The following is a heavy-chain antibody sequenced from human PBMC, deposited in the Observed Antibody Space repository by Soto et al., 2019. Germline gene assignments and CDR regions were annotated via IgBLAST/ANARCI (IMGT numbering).Heavy chain of an antibody. J-gene: IGHJ4*02. Sequence: LSLTCTVSGGSMNAHFWSWIRQSAGKGLEWIGHIHISGTTTYNPSLKSRITMSIDPPKNQLSLKLTSVTAADTAVYYCARINGGSPDFWGQGPLVTVSS. CDR2: IHISGTT. V-gene: IGHV4-4*07. CDR1: GGSMNAHF. CDR3: ARINGGSPDF. D-gene: IGHD2-15*01.